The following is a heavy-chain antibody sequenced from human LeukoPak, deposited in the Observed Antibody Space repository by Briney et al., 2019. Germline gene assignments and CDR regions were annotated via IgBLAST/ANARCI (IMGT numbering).Heavy chain of an antibody. D-gene: IGHD6-13*01. CDR2: MNPNSGNT. CDR3: ARDPSMAAAGN. V-gene: IGHV1-8*01. Sequence: ASVKVSCKASGYTFTSYDINWVRQATGQGLEWMGWMNPNSGNTGYAQKFQGRVTMTRDTSISTAYMELSSLRSDDTAVYFCARDPSMAAAGNWGQGTLVTVSS. CDR1: GYTFTSYD. J-gene: IGHJ4*02.